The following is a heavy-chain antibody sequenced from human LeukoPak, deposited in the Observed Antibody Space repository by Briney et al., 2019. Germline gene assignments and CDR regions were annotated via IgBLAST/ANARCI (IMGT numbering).Heavy chain of an antibody. CDR1: GYTFTGYY. V-gene: IGHV1-2*02. J-gene: IGHJ4*02. CDR2: INPNSGGT. D-gene: IGHD3-22*01. CDR3: ARGQKRGRYYYDSSGYFFDY. Sequence: ASVKVSCKASGYTFTGYYMHWVRQAPGQGLEWMGWINPNSGGTNYAQKFQGRVTMTRDTSISTAYMELSRLRSDDTAVYYCARGQKRGRYYYDSSGYFFDYWGQGTLVTVSS.